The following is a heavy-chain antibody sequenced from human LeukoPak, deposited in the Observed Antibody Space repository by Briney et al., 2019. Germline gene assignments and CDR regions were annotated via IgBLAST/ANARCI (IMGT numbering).Heavy chain of an antibody. D-gene: IGHD2-2*01. J-gene: IGHJ4*02. V-gene: IGHV4-59*08. CDR3: ARQVRYCSSTSCYNYFDY. CDR1: GGSISIYY. CDR2: IYYSGST. Sequence: PSETLSLTCTVSGGSISIYYWSWIRQPPGKGLEWIGYIYYSGSTNYNPSLKSRVTISVDTSKNQFSLKLSSVTAADTAVYYCARQVRYCSSTSCYNYFDYWGQGTLVTVPS.